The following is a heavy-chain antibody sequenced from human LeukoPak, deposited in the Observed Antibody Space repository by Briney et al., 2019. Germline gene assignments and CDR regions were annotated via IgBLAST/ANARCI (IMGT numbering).Heavy chain of an antibody. CDR3: ARDGPGYDFWSGYSTGWFDP. Sequence: SETLSLTCAVSGGSISSSNWWSWVRQPPGKGLEWIGEIYHSGSTYYNPSLKSRVTISVDTSKNQFSLKLSSVTAADTAVYYCARDGPGYDFWSGYSTGWFDPWGQGTLVTVSS. J-gene: IGHJ5*02. CDR2: IYHSGST. D-gene: IGHD3-3*01. CDR1: GGSISSSNW. V-gene: IGHV4-4*02.